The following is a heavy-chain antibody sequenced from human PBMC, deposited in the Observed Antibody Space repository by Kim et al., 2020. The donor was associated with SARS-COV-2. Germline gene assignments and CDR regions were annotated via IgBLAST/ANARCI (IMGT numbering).Heavy chain of an antibody. CDR2: TQVDGGTN. Sequence: GGSLRLSCAASGFIFTTAGMHWVRQAPGKGLERVALTQVDGGTNYYADSVKGRFTISRDSSKNTLYLQMNSLRPEDTGLYYCTRGTNYAMPVWGQGTTVTVSS. J-gene: IGHJ6*02. V-gene: IGHV3-30*02. CDR1: GFIFTTAG. CDR3: TRGTNYAMPV.